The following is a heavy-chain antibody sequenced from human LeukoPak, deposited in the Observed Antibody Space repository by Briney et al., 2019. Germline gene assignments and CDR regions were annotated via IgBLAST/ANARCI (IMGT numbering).Heavy chain of an antibody. J-gene: IGHJ6*03. Sequence: ASVKVSCKTSGYTFTNYYMHWVRQAPGQGLEWLGLVNPSGGGTTYAQKFQGRVTMTRDMSTSTVYMELSSLRSEDTAVYYCARDEATLWFGELFRHYYYYYYMDVWGKGPRSPSP. CDR2: VNPSGGGT. CDR1: GYTFTNYY. D-gene: IGHD3-10*01. V-gene: IGHV1-46*01. CDR3: ARDEATLWFGELFRHYYYYYYMDV.